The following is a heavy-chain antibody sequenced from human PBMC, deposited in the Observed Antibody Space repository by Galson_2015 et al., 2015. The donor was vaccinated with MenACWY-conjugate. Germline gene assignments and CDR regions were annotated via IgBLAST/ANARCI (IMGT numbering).Heavy chain of an antibody. CDR2: IYPGDSET. D-gene: IGHD3-3*01. CDR1: GYSFSGQR. J-gene: IGHJ3*02. Sequence: QSGAEVKKPGESLKISCKGSGYSFSGQRIGWVRQMPGEGLEWMGIIYPGDSETRYSPSFQGQVTISTDKSISTAYLQWSRLKASETAMYYCARLMRVAIFRVAIIGAFDIWGQGTMVTVS. V-gene: IGHV5-51*03. CDR3: ARLMRVAIFRVAIIGAFDI.